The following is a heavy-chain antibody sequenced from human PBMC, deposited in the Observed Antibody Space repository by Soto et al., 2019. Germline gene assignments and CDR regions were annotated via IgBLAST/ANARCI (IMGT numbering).Heavy chain of an antibody. CDR1: CASISGFY. V-gene: IGHV4-4*07. Sequence: SETLSLTCTVSCASISGFYWSWIRKSAGKGLEWIGRIYATGTTDYNPSLKSRVMMSVDTSKKQFSLKLRSVTAADTAVYYCVRDGTKTLRDWFDPWGQGISVTVSS. CDR3: VRDGTKTLRDWFDP. D-gene: IGHD1-1*01. J-gene: IGHJ5*02. CDR2: IYATGTT.